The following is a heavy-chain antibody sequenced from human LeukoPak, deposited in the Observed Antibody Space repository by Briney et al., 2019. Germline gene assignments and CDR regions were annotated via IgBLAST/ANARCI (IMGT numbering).Heavy chain of an antibody. Sequence: PGGSLRLSCAGSGFTVSNYGMNWVRQAPGKGLEWVAGITGSGGSEYYADSVKGRFTISRDNSKNTLSLQMHSLRAQDTAVYYCARVVPPTDYGSGSYFWDPYYFDYWGQGTLVTVSS. CDR1: GFTVSNYG. V-gene: IGHV3-23*01. D-gene: IGHD3-10*01. CDR3: ARVVPPTDYGSGSYFWDPYYFDY. J-gene: IGHJ4*02. CDR2: ITGSGGSE.